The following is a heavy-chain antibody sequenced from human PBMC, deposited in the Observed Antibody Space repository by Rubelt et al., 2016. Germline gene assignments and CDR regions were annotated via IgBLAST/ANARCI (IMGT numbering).Heavy chain of an antibody. Sequence: VKGRFTISRDYSKNTAYLQMNSLKTEDTAVYYCTSSYDFWSGNPSHWFDPWGQGTLVTVSS. CDR3: TSSYDFWSGNPSHWFDP. D-gene: IGHD3-3*01. J-gene: IGHJ5*02. V-gene: IGHV3-73*01.